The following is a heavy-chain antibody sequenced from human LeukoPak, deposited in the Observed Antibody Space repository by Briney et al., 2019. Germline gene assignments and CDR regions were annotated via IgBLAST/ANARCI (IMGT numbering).Heavy chain of an antibody. J-gene: IGHJ6*02. V-gene: IGHV3-48*03. D-gene: IGHD3-10*01. CDR3: ARHPPRVRYYYGMDV. CDR2: ISSSGSII. Sequence: PGGSLRLSCAASGFTFSSYEMNWVRQAPGKGLEWVSYISSSGSIIYYADSVKGRFTISRDNAKNSLYLQMNSLRAEDTAVYYCARHPPRVRYYYGMDVWGQGTTVTVSS. CDR1: GFTFSSYE.